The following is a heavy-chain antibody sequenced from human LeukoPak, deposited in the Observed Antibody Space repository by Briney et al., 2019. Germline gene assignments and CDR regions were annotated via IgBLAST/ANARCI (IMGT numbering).Heavy chain of an antibody. CDR1: GFTFDDHG. J-gene: IGHJ3*02. Sequence: GGSLRLSCAASGFTFDDHGMTWVRQAPGKGLEWVANIKKDGSEKYYVDSVEGRFTISRDNAKNSLYLQMSSLRAEDTAVYYCASILWLYYYGRGGAFDIWGQGTMVTVSS. V-gene: IGHV3-7*01. CDR3: ASILWLYYYGRGGAFDI. CDR2: IKKDGSEK. D-gene: IGHD3-10*02.